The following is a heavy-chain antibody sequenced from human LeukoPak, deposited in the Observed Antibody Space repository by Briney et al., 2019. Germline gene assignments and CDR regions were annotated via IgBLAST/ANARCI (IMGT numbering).Heavy chain of an antibody. CDR1: GGSISSFY. V-gene: IGHV4-4*07. J-gene: IGHJ4*02. Sequence: SETLSLTCTVSGGSISSFYWSWVRQPAGKGLELIGRIYTSGSTNYNPSLKSRVTMSVDTSKNQFSLKLSSVTAADTAAYFCARVRSSTSWAFDYWGQGTLVTVSS. CDR2: IYTSGST. D-gene: IGHD2-2*01. CDR3: ARVRSSTSWAFDY.